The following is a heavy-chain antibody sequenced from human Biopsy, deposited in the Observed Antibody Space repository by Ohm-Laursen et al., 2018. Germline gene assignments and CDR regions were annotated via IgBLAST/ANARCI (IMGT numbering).Heavy chain of an antibody. CDR1: EGTFSNYG. CDR3: ATKLTGYFHH. D-gene: IGHD3-9*01. Sequence: SVKVSCKAPEGTFSNYGVNWVRQAPGQGLEWLGGNIPILGTGNYAQKFQDRVTVAADTSMSTATMELRSLRSDYTAVYYCATKLTGYFHHWGQGTLLTVSS. CDR2: NIPILGTG. V-gene: IGHV1-69*06. J-gene: IGHJ1*01.